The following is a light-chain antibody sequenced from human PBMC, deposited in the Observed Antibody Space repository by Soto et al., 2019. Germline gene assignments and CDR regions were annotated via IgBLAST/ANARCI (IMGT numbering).Light chain of an antibody. CDR1: SSNIGAGYD. Sequence: QSVLTQPPSVSGAPGQRVTISCTGSSSNIGAGYDVHWYQQLPGTAPKLLIYGNSNRPSGVPDRFSGSKSGTSASLAITGLQAEDEADYYCQSYDSSLGVVVLGGGTKVTVL. J-gene: IGLJ2*01. V-gene: IGLV1-40*01. CDR2: GNS. CDR3: QSYDSSLGVVV.